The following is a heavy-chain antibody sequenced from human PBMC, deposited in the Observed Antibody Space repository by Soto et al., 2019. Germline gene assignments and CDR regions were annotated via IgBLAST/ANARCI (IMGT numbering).Heavy chain of an antibody. CDR1: GFSFSNAW. J-gene: IGHJ4*02. D-gene: IGHD3-22*01. CDR3: TTDDTGAVYYYDSSGYQSDY. Sequence: PGGSLGLSCAASGFSFSNAWMNWVRQAPGKGLEWVGRIKSKTDGGTTDYAAPVKGRFTISRDDSKNTLYLQMNSLKTEDTAVYYCTTDDTGAVYYYDSSGYQSDYWGQGTLVTVSS. CDR2: IKSKTDGGTT. V-gene: IGHV3-15*07.